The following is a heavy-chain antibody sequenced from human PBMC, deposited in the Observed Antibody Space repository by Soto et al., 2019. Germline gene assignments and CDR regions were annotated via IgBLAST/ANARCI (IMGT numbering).Heavy chain of an antibody. CDR1: GFIFSDYT. Sequence: EVHLVESGGGLVKPGGSLRLTCAASGFIFSDYTMNWVRQAPGKGLEWVSSISRGSDYIFYADTVKGRSTISRDNARNSLYLQMTSLRAEDTAVYYCAKDSGCVNNACAYDPWGQGTLVTVSS. D-gene: IGHD1-20*01. CDR3: AKDSGCVNNACAYDP. J-gene: IGHJ5*02. CDR2: ISRGSDYI. V-gene: IGHV3-21*01.